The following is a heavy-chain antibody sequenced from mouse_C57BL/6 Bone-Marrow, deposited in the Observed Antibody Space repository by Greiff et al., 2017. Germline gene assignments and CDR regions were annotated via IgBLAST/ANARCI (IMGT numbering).Heavy chain of an antibody. D-gene: IGHD1-1*01. CDR2: INPSSGYT. CDR1: GYTFTSYT. Sequence: VMLVESGAELARPGASVKMSCKASGYTFTSYTMHWVKQRPGQGLEWIGYINPSSGYTKYNQKFKDKATLTADKSSSTAYMQLSSLTSEDSAVYYCARRNYYYAMDYWGQGTSVTVSS. J-gene: IGHJ4*01. CDR3: ARRNYYYAMDY. V-gene: IGHV1-4*01.